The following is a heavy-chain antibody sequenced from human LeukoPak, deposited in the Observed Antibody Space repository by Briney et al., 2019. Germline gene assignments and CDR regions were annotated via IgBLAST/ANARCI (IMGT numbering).Heavy chain of an antibody. Sequence: GGSLRLSCAASGFTFSSYAMSWVRQAPGKGLEWVSAISGSGGSTYYADPVKGRFTISRDNSKNTLYLQMNSLRAEDTAVYYCARDEFYYYDSSGYPVDYWGQGTLVTVSS. CDR2: ISGSGGST. CDR1: GFTFSSYA. CDR3: ARDEFYYYDSSGYPVDY. V-gene: IGHV3-23*01. D-gene: IGHD3-22*01. J-gene: IGHJ4*02.